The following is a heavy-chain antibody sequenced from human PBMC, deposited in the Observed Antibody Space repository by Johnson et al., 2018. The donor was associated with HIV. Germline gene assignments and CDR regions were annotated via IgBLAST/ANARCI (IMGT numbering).Heavy chain of an antibody. V-gene: IGHV3-13*01. CDR2: IDTAGNT. J-gene: IGHJ3*02. D-gene: IGHD1-26*01. CDR1: GFTFSNYD. CDR3: ARGSYDGDSVDI. Sequence: VQLVESGGGLVQPGGSLRLSCAASGFTFSNYDMHWVRQITGKRLEWVSGIDTAGNTFYSGSVKGRFTISRENAKNSLYLQVHSLRAGDTARYYCARGSYDGDSVDIWGQGTVVTVSS.